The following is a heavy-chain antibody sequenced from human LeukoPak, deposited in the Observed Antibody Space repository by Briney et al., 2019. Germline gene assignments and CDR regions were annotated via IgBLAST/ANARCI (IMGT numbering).Heavy chain of an antibody. J-gene: IGHJ4*02. CDR1: GGSFSGYY. Sequence: MPSETLSLTCAIYGGSFSGYYWSWIRQPPGKGLEWIGEINHSGSTNYNPSLKSRVTISVDTSKNQFSLKLSSVTAADTAVYYCARGPDCGGDCYSFDYWGQGTLVTVSS. CDR3: ARGPDCGGDCYSFDY. V-gene: IGHV4-34*01. CDR2: INHSGST. D-gene: IGHD2-21*02.